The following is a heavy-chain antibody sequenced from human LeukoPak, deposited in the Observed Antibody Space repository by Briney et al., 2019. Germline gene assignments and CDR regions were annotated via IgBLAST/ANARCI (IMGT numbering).Heavy chain of an antibody. CDR2: IYTSGST. CDR3: ARVAGVSIINSYYFGN. V-gene: IGHV4-61*02. D-gene: IGHD3-16*02. Sequence: PSETLSLTCTVSGRSISSGSYYWSWIRQPAGNGLEWIGRIYTSGSTNYNPSLKSRVTISVDTSKNHFSLNLSPVTAADTAVYYCARVAGVSIINSYYFGNWGQGTLVAVSS. J-gene: IGHJ4*02. CDR1: GRSISSGSYY.